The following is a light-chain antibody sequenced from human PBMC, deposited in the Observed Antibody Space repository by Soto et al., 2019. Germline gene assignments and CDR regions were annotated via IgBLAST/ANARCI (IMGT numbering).Light chain of an antibody. V-gene: IGKV1-39*01. Sequence: DIQMTQSPSSLSASVGDRVTITCRASQSISSYLIWYQQKPGKAPNVLIYAASSLQSGVPSRFSGSGSGTDFTLTISSMQPEDFATYYCQQSYSTLGTFGQGTKVEIK. CDR1: QSISSY. J-gene: IGKJ1*01. CDR3: QQSYSTLGT. CDR2: AAS.